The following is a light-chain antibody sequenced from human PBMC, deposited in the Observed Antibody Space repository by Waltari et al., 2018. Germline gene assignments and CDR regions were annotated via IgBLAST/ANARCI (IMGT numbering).Light chain of an antibody. Sequence: IAMTQSPDTLAVSLGEGATITCTSSQSVLYSSNNKNYLAWYQQNPGQPPKLLIYWASTRESGVPDRFSGSGSGTDFTLTISRLQAEDVAVYYCQQYYSTPYTFGQGTKLEIK. J-gene: IGKJ2*01. V-gene: IGKV4-1*01. CDR1: QSVLYSSNNKNY. CDR3: QQYYSTPYT. CDR2: WAS.